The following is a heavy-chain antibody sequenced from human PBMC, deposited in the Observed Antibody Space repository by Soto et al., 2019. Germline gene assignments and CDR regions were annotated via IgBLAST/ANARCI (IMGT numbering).Heavy chain of an antibody. CDR3: APAVVGAGYYFDY. Sequence: QVQLVESGGGVVQPGRSLRLSCAASGFTFSSYGMHWVRQAPGKGLEWVAVISYDGSNKYYADSVKGRFTISRDKSKNTLYLQMNSLRSEDTAVYYCAPAVVGAGYYFDYWGQGTLVTVSS. D-gene: IGHD1-26*01. J-gene: IGHJ4*02. CDR2: ISYDGSNK. CDR1: GFTFSSYG. V-gene: IGHV3-30*03.